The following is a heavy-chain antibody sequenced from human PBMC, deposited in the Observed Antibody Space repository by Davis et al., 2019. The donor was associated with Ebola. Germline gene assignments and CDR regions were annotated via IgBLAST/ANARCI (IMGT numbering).Heavy chain of an antibody. D-gene: IGHD3-3*01. Sequence: PGGSLRLSCAASGITFSRYSMNWARHAPGTGLEWVAFISSGSFTIHYADSVKGRFTISRDNAKNSLFLQMNSLRDEDTAVYYCARWSILGQWGQGTLVTVSS. CDR3: ARWSILGQ. CDR1: GITFSRYS. V-gene: IGHV3-48*02. J-gene: IGHJ4*02. CDR2: ISSGSFTI.